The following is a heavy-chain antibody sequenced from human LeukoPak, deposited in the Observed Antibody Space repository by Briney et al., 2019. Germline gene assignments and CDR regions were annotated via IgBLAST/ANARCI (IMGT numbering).Heavy chain of an antibody. CDR2: IKQDGSEK. V-gene: IGHV3-7*01. CDR1: GFTFSSYW. D-gene: IGHD3-16*02. Sequence: GGSLRLSCAASGFTFSSYWMSWVRQAPGKGLEWVANIKQDGSEKYYVDSVKGRFTISRDNAKNSLYLQMNSLRAEDTAVYYCARELVMITSGGVIARGAFDIWGQGTMVTVSS. J-gene: IGHJ3*02. CDR3: ARELVMITSGGVIARGAFDI.